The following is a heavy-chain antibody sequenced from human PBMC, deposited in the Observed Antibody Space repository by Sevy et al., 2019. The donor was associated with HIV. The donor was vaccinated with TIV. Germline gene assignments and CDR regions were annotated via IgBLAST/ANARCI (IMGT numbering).Heavy chain of an antibody. CDR3: ARDWGGYCINPICRPSYGMDV. CDR1: GFTFSSDA. V-gene: IGHV3-30*04. D-gene: IGHD3-16*01. CDR2: FSYDGSNK. Sequence: GGSLRLSCAASGFTFSSDAMHWVHQAPGKGLEWVAVFSYDGSNKYYADSVKGRFTISRDNSKNTLYLQMNSLRAEDTAVYDCARDWGGYCINPICRPSYGMDVWGQGTTVTVSS. J-gene: IGHJ6*02.